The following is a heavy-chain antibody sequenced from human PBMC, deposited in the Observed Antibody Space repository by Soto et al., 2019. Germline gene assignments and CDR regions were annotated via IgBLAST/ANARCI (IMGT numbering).Heavy chain of an antibody. CDR2: ISAYNGNT. D-gene: IGHD2-15*01. J-gene: IGHJ5*02. Sequence: GASVKVSCKASGYTFTSYGISWVRQAPGQGLEWMGWISAYNGNTNYAQKLQGRVTMTTDTSTSTAYMELRSLRSDDTAVYYCARDKYCSGGSCYHWWYNWFDPWGQGTLVTVSS. V-gene: IGHV1-18*01. CDR1: GYTFTSYG. CDR3: ARDKYCSGGSCYHWWYNWFDP.